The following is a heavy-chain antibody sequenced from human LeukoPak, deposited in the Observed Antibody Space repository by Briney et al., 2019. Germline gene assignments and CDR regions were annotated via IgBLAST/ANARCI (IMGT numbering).Heavy chain of an antibody. CDR3: ARGYCSTATCRQFDY. Sequence: ASVKVSCKAAGYAFTNYAISWVRQAPGQGLEWMGWISVYNGNTNYAQKLQGRVTMTADTSTTTAYMEQRSLRSDDTAVYYCARGYCSTATCRQFDYWGQGALVTVSS. V-gene: IGHV1-18*01. J-gene: IGHJ4*02. CDR1: GYAFTNYA. D-gene: IGHD2-2*01. CDR2: ISVYNGNT.